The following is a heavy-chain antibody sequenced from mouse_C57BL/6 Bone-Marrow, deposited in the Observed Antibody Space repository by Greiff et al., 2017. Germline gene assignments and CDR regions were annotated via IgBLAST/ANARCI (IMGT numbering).Heavy chain of an antibody. J-gene: IGHJ1*03. V-gene: IGHV1-59*01. CDR3: ASSSYYYGSSKGYCDV. CDR1: GYTFTSYW. Sequence: QVQLQQPGAELVRPGTSVTLSCKASGYTFTSYWMHWVKQRPGQGLEWIGVIDPSDSYTNYNQKFKGKATLTVDTSSSTAYMQLSSLTSEDSAVYYCASSSYYYGSSKGYCDVWGTGTTVTVSA. CDR2: IDPSDSYT. D-gene: IGHD1-1*01.